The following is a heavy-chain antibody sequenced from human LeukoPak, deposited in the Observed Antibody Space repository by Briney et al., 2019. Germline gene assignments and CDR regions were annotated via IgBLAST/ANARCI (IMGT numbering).Heavy chain of an antibody. CDR3: AIPAHKWELLTCAFDI. CDR1: GYTFTSYG. V-gene: IGHV1-18*01. Sequence: ASVKVSCKASGYTFTSYGISWVRQAPGPGLEWMGWISAYNGNTNYAQKLQGRVTMTTDTSTSTAYMELRSLRSDDTAVYYCAIPAHKWELLTCAFDIWGQGTMVSVSS. CDR2: ISAYNGNT. J-gene: IGHJ3*02. D-gene: IGHD1-26*01.